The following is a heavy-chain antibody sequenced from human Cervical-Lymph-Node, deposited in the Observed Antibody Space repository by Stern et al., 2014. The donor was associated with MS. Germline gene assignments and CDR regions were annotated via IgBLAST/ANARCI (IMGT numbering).Heavy chain of an antibody. V-gene: IGHV4-59*01. CDR2: VYYNGST. D-gene: IGHD4-23*01. J-gene: IGHJ4*02. CDR3: ARHSVGVKDFDS. Sequence: HVQLVESGPGLVKPSETLSLTCTVSGGSIRTFSWSWIRQPPGRGLEWIGCVYYNGSTTHNPSLKSRVTMSVDTSKSQLSLRLHSVTAADTAVYYCARHSVGVKDFDSWGQGTLVTVSS. CDR1: GGSIRTFS.